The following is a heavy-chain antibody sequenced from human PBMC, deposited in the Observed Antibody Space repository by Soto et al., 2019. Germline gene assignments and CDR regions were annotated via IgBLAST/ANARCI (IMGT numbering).Heavy chain of an antibody. J-gene: IGHJ6*02. D-gene: IGHD6-13*01. CDR2: IDPSDSYT. V-gene: IGHV5-10-1*01. CDR1: GYSFTSYR. Sequence: GESLKISCKGSGYSFTSYRISWVRPMPGKGLEWMGRIDPSDSYTNYSPSFQGHVTISADKSISTAYLQWSSLKASDTAMYYCARHSYSISWYKYYYVMDVCGQGTTVTVSS. CDR3: ARHSYSISWYKYYYVMDV.